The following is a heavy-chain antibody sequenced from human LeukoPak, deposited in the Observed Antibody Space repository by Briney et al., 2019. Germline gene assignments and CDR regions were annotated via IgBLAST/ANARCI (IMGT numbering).Heavy chain of an antibody. Sequence: GGSLRLSCAASGFTFSSYAMHWVRQAPGKGLEWVAVISYDGSNKYYADSVKGRFTISRDNSKNTLYLQMNSLRAEDTAVYYCARDWRGVVVPAAIFDYWGQGTLVTVSS. CDR2: ISYDGSNK. CDR1: GFTFSSYA. V-gene: IGHV3-30-3*01. D-gene: IGHD2-2*01. CDR3: ARDWRGVVVPAAIFDY. J-gene: IGHJ4*02.